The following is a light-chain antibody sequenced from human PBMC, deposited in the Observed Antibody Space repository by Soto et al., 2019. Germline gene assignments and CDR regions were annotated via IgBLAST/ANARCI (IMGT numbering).Light chain of an antibody. J-gene: IGLJ1*01. Sequence: QSVLTQPASVSGSPGQSITISCTGTSSDVGGYNYVSWYQQHPVKAPKLMIYDVTNRPSGVSDRFSDSKTSNTASLTISVLQAEDEADYYCSSYTSSRTPYVFGTGTKLTVL. CDR3: SSYTSSRTPYV. V-gene: IGLV2-14*01. CDR2: DVT. CDR1: SSDVGGYNY.